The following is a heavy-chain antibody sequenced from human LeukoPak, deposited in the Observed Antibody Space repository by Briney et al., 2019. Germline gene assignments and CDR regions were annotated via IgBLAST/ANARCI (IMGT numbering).Heavy chain of an antibody. CDR2: INPSGGST. CDR1: GYTFTGYY. CDR3: ARDGNSAAAGPFDY. J-gene: IGHJ4*02. Sequence: ASVRVSCKASGYTFTGYYMHWVRQAPGQGLEWMGIINPSGGSTSYAQRFQGRVTMTRDTSTSTVYMELSSLRSEDTAVYYCARDGNSAAAGPFDYWGQGTLVTVSS. D-gene: IGHD6-13*01. V-gene: IGHV1-46*01.